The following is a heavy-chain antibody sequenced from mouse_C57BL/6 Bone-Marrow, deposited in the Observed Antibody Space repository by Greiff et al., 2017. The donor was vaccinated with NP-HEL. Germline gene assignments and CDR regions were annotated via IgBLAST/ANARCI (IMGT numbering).Heavy chain of an antibody. D-gene: IGHD2-1*01. CDR2: IDPSDSYT. CDR3: AFYGNFAWFAY. Sequence: VKLQQSGAELVMPGASVKLSCKASGYTFTSYWMHWVKQRPGQGLEWIGEIDPSDSYTNYNQKFKGKSTLTVDKSSSTAYMQLSSLTSEDSAVYYCAFYGNFAWFAYWGQGTLVTVSA. J-gene: IGHJ3*01. CDR1: GYTFTSYW. V-gene: IGHV1-69*01.